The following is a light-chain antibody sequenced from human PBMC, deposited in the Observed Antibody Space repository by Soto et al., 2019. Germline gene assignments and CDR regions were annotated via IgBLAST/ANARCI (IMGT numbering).Light chain of an antibody. CDR3: PECQSWPRT. CDR2: QTS. V-gene: IGKV3-11*01. Sequence: EIVLTQSPATLSSFPSYRVTLSCRARQYINTRLALYQQRHDQAPRLLIYQTSLRAAGIPARFSVSGSGTDFTLTIRDVQPEDFALSHCPECQSWPRTFGQGTKVAI. J-gene: IGKJ1*01. CDR1: QYINTR.